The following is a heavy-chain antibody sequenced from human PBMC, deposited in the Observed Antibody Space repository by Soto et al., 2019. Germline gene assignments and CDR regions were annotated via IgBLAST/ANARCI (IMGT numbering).Heavy chain of an antibody. CDR2: INAGNGNT. Sequence: VASVKVSCKXSGYTFTSYAMHWVRQAPGQRLEWMGWINAGNGNTKYSQKFQGRVTITRDTSASTAYMELSSLRSEDTAVYYCARVNGDYWFDPWGQGTLVTVSS. J-gene: IGHJ5*02. CDR3: ARVNGDYWFDP. D-gene: IGHD4-17*01. CDR1: GYTFTSYA. V-gene: IGHV1-3*01.